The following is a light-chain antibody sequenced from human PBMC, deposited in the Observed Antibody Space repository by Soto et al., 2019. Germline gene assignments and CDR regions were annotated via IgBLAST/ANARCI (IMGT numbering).Light chain of an antibody. CDR2: RDS. V-gene: IGLV3-9*01. Sequence: SYELTQPLSVSVALGQTARITCGGNNIGSKNVHWYQQKPGQAPVLVIYRDSNRPSGIPERFSGSNSGNTSTLTISRAHAXXXXXXXCQVWDSSAARVFGGGTKLTVL. CDR3: QVWDSSAARV. J-gene: IGLJ3*02. CDR1: NIGSKN.